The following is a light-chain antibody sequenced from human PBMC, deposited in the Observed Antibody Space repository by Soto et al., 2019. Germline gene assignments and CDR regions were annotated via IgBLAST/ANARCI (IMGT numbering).Light chain of an antibody. Sequence: SALTQPRSVSGPPGQSVTIACTGTSSDVGGYKYVSWYQQHPGKVPKLIIYDVSQRPSGVPDRFSGSKSGNTASLTISGLQAEDEADYYCCSYAGSYIWVFGGGTQLTVL. CDR3: CSYAGSYIWV. CDR1: SSDVGGYKY. CDR2: DVS. V-gene: IGLV2-11*01. J-gene: IGLJ3*02.